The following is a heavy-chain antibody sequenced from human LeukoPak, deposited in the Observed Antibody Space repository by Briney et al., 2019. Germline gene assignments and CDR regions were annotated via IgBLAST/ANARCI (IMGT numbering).Heavy chain of an antibody. Sequence: SVKVSCKASGGTFSSCAISWVRQAPGQGLEWMGGIIPIFGTANYAQKFQGRVTITADESTSTAYMELSSLRSEDTAVYYCARELSGRYCSSTRCYLLNAFDIWGQGTMVTVSS. J-gene: IGHJ3*02. D-gene: IGHD2-2*01. CDR2: IIPIFGTA. CDR1: GGTFSSCA. V-gene: IGHV1-69*13. CDR3: ARELSGRYCSSTRCYLLNAFDI.